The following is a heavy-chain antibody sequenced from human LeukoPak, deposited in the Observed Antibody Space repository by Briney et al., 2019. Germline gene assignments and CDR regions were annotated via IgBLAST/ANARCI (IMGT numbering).Heavy chain of an antibody. Sequence: GGSLRLSCAASGFTFSTYSMNWVRQAPGKGLEWVSSITASSSYTYYADSVKGRFTISRDNTKNSLCLQMNSLRAEDTGIYYCAREDYYESGTDDYWGQGTLVTVFS. CDR2: ITASSSYT. V-gene: IGHV3-21*01. J-gene: IGHJ4*02. D-gene: IGHD3-10*01. CDR1: GFTFSTYS. CDR3: AREDYYESGTDDY.